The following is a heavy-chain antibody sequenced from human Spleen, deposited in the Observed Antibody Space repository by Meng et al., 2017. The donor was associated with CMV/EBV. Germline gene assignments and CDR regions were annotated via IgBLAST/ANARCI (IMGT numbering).Heavy chain of an antibody. CDR2: IIPIFGTA. V-gene: IGHV1-69*01. CDR3: ARDSGSYSRLPLDY. J-gene: IGHJ4*02. Sequence: VQLVQSGAEVEKSGSSVKVSCKSSGGTFSSYAISWVRQAPGQGLEWMGGIIPIFGTANYAQKFQGRATITADESTSTAYMELSSLRSEDTAVYYCARDSGSYSRLPLDYWGQGTLVTVSS. D-gene: IGHD1-26*01. CDR1: GGTFSSYA.